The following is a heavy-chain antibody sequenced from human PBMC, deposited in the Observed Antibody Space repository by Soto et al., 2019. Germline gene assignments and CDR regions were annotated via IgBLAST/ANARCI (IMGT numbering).Heavy chain of an antibody. CDR3: ARDQLYYNDISGRPLNAFDV. V-gene: IGHV3-48*01. J-gene: IGHJ3*01. CDR1: GFTFRNYG. CDR2: IGLGSSTK. D-gene: IGHD3-22*01. Sequence: GGSLRLSCAASGFTFRNYGMNWVRQAPGKGLEWVSYIGLGSSTKYYADSVEGQFNISRDNAKNSLYLKMNRLRAEDTAVYYCARDQLYYNDISGRPLNAFDVWGQGTMVTVSS.